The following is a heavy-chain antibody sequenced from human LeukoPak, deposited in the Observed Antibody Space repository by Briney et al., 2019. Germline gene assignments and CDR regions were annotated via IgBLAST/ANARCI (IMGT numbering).Heavy chain of an antibody. Sequence: GGSLRLSCAASGFTFSHYSMNWVRQAPGKGLEWVSSISASSSFIYYADSLKGRFTISRDNAKNSLYLQMNSLRAEDTAVFHCARGYCSRTSSEDFDYWGQGTLVSVST. CDR1: GFTFSHYS. CDR2: ISASSSFI. CDR3: ARGYCSRTSSEDFDY. D-gene: IGHD2-2*01. J-gene: IGHJ4*02. V-gene: IGHV3-21*01.